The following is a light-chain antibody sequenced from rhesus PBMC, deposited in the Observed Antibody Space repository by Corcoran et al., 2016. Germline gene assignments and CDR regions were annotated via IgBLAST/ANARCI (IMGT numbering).Light chain of an antibody. CDR2: KAS. J-gene: IGKJ4*01. V-gene: IGKV1-22*01. CDR3: QQYIDRPLT. CDR1: QGINTW. Sequence: DIQMTQSPSSLSASVGDTVTITCRASQGINTWLTWSQQKPGKAPKLLLYKASSLQSGVPSRFSGTGSGTDFTLTISSLQSEDFATYYCQQYIDRPLTFGGGTKVELK.